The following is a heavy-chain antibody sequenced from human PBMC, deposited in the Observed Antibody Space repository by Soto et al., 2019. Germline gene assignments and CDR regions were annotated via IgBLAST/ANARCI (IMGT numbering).Heavy chain of an antibody. Sequence: PGGPLRLSCAASGFTFSSYSMNWVRQAPGKGLEWVSSISSSSSYIYYADSVKGRFTISRDNAKNSLYLQMNSLRAEDTAVYYCARQQLAKGNGMDVWGQGTTVTVSS. CDR1: GFTFSSYS. D-gene: IGHD6-13*01. CDR3: ARQQLAKGNGMDV. CDR2: ISSSSSYI. J-gene: IGHJ6*02. V-gene: IGHV3-21*01.